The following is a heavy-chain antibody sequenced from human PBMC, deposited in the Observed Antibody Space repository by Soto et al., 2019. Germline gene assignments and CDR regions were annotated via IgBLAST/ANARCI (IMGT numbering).Heavy chain of an antibody. CDR3: ARPLGDIVVVPAASNWFAP. J-gene: IGHJ5*02. Sequence: ASVKVSCKASGYTFTSYGISWVRQAPGQGLEWMGWISAYNGNTNYAQKLQGRVTMTTDTSTSTAYMELRSLRSDDTAVYYCARPLGDIVVVPAASNWFAPWGQGTLVTVSS. D-gene: IGHD2-2*01. CDR1: GYTFTSYG. CDR2: ISAYNGNT. V-gene: IGHV1-18*04.